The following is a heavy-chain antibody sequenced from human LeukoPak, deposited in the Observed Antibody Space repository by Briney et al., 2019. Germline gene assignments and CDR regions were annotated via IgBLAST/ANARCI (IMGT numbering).Heavy chain of an antibody. D-gene: IGHD2-21*02. CDR1: GGSISSGGYY. J-gene: IGHJ1*01. CDR2: IYYSGST. V-gene: IGHV4-31*03. CDR3: ARGRGGGDFDLEYFQH. Sequence: PSETLSLTCTVSGGSISSGGYYWSWIRQHPGKGLEWIGYIYYSGSTYYNPSLKSRVTISVDTSKNQFSLKLSSVTAADTAVYYCARGRGGGDFDLEYFQHWGQGTLVTVSS.